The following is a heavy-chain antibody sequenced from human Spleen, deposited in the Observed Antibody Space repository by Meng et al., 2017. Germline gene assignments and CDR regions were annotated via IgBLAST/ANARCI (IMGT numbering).Heavy chain of an antibody. CDR2: ITDSGSII. J-gene: IGHJ6*02. D-gene: IGHD1-26*01. CDR1: GFTFSTYE. CDR3: ARDLSNEGSYIYYGMDV. V-gene: IGHV3-48*03. Sequence: GESLKISCAASGFTFSTYEMNWVRQAPGKGLEWVSHITDSGSIIYYADSVKGRFTISRDNAKNSLYLQMNSLRAEDTAVYYCARDLSNEGSYIYYGMDVWGQGTTVTVSS.